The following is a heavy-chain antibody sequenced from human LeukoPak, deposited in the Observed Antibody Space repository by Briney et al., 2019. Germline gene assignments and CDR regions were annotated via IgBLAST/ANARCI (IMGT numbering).Heavy chain of an antibody. V-gene: IGHV3-53*01. CDR1: GFTVSSNS. CDR3: ARRAGAYSHPYDY. CDR2: IYSDNT. J-gene: IGHJ4*02. D-gene: IGHD4/OR15-4a*01. Sequence: GGSLRLSCTVSGFTVSSNSMSWVRQAPGKGLEWVSFIYSDNTHYSDSVKCRFTISRDNSKNTLYLQMNSLRAEDTAVYYCARRAGAYSHPYDYWGQGTLVTVSS.